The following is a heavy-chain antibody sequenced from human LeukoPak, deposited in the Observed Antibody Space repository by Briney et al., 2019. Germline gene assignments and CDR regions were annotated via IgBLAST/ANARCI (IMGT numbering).Heavy chain of an antibody. CDR2: ITASSTTI. V-gene: IGHV3-48*03. CDR3: AKQSYARSLGE. D-gene: IGHD2-8*01. CDR1: GFSFSNYE. J-gene: IGHJ4*02. Sequence: GGSLRLSCAASGFSFSNYEMNGVRQAPGKGLEWISYITASSTTIYYADSVKGRFTISRDNSKNTLYLQMSSLRVEDTAVYYCAKQSYARSLGEGGPGTLVSVSS.